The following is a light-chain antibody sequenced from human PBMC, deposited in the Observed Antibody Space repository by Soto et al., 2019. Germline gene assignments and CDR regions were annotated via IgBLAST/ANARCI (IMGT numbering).Light chain of an antibody. CDR2: AAS. Sequence: DIQLTQSPSFLSASVGDRVTITCRASQGISSDLAWYQQKPGKAPNLLIYAASTLQSGVPSRFSGSGSGTEFTLTISSLQPEDFAAYFCQQVTSYPITFGQGTRLEI. CDR3: QQVTSYPIT. J-gene: IGKJ5*01. CDR1: QGISSD. V-gene: IGKV1-9*01.